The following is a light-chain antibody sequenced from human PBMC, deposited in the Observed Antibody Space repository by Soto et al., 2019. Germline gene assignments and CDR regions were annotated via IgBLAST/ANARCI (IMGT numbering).Light chain of an antibody. Sequence: DIQMTQSPSSLSASVGDRVTITCRASQGIRNSLTWYQQKPGKVPKVLIYAASILQSGVPSRFSGSGFGTDFTLTISTLQPEDVATYYCQKYDSAPLTFGPGTKVDIK. J-gene: IGKJ3*01. CDR2: AAS. CDR1: QGIRNS. V-gene: IGKV1-27*01. CDR3: QKYDSAPLT.